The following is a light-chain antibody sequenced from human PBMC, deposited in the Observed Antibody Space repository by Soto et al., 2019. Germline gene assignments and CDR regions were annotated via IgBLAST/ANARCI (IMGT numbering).Light chain of an antibody. CDR3: QQYGSSPQT. CDR1: QSVSSSY. CDR2: GAS. J-gene: IGKJ5*01. Sequence: EIVLTQSPGTLSLSPGERATLSCRASQSVSSSYLAWYQQKPGQAPRLLIYGASSRATGIPDRFRGSGSGTGFTLTIRRLEPEDFAVYYCQQYGSSPQTFGQGTRLEIK. V-gene: IGKV3-20*01.